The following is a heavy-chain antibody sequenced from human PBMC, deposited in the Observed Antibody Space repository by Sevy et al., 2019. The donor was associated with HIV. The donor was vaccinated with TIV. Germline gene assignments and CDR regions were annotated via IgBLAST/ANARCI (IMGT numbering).Heavy chain of an antibody. CDR2: ISGSGGST. Sequence: GGSLRLSCAASGFTFSSYAMSWARQAPGKGLEWVSAISGSGGSTYYADSVKGRFTISRDNSKNTLYLQMNSLRAEDTAVYYCAKEVGDIVVVPAAGAHDAFDIWGQGTMVTVSS. D-gene: IGHD2-2*01. CDR3: AKEVGDIVVVPAAGAHDAFDI. CDR1: GFTFSSYA. V-gene: IGHV3-23*01. J-gene: IGHJ3*02.